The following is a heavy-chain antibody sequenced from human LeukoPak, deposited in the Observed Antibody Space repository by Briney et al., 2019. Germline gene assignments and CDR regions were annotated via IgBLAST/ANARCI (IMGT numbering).Heavy chain of an antibody. CDR1: GFTVSSNY. Sequence: GGSLRLSCAASGFTVSSNYMSWVRQAPGKGLEWVSVVYSGGSTYYADSVKGRFTISRDNSKNTVYLQMNSLRAEDTAVYYCARDLNYDSAYWGRGTLVTVSS. CDR3: ARDLNYDSAY. CDR2: VYSGGST. D-gene: IGHD3-22*01. J-gene: IGHJ4*02. V-gene: IGHV3-53*01.